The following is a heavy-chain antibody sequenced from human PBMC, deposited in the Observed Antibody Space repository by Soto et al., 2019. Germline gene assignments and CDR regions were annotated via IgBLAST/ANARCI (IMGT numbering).Heavy chain of an antibody. Sequence: PGGPLRLSCTASGFTFSSYAMHWVRQAPGKGLEWVAVISYDGSNKYYADSVKGRFTISRDNSKNTLYLQMNSLRAEDTAVYYCASLQLWWNVDYWGQGTLVTVSS. D-gene: IGHD5-18*01. CDR2: ISYDGSNK. V-gene: IGHV3-30-3*01. CDR1: GFTFSSYA. J-gene: IGHJ4*02. CDR3: ASLQLWWNVDY.